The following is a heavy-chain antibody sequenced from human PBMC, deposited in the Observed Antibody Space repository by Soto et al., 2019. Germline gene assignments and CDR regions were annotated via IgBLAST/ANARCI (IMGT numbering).Heavy chain of an antibody. CDR2: INAGNGNT. CDR3: ARRTGSGWSYYFGY. J-gene: IGHJ4*02. D-gene: IGHD6-19*01. V-gene: IGHV1-3*01. Sequence: ASVKVSCKASGYTFTSYAMHWVRQAPGQRLEWMGWINAGNGNTKYSQKFQGRVTITRDTSASTAYMELNSLRDEDTAVYYCARRTGSGWSYYFGYWGQGTLVTVSS. CDR1: GYTFTSYA.